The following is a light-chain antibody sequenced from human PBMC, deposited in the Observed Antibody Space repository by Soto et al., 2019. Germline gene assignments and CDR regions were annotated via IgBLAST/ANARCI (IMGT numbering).Light chain of an antibody. CDR3: QSYDSSLSGYV. J-gene: IGLJ1*01. Sequence: QSVLTQPPSVSGAPGQRVTISCTGSSSNIGAGYDVHWYQQLPGTAPKLLIYGNSNRPSGVPDRFSGSKSGTSASLAITGRQAEEEADDYCQSYDSSLSGYVFGTGTKLTVL. V-gene: IGLV1-40*01. CDR1: SSNIGAGYD. CDR2: GNS.